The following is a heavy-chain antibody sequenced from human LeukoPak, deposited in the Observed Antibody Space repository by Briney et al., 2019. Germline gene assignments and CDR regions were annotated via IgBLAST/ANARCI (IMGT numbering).Heavy chain of an antibody. CDR1: GYTFTSYD. D-gene: IGHD4-23*01. J-gene: IGHJ6*03. Sequence: ASVKVSCKASGYTFTSYDINWVRQATGQGLEWMGWMNPNSGSTGYAQKFQGRVTMTRNTSISTAYMELSSLRSEDTAVYYCARVRRWYYYMDVWGKGTTVTVSS. CDR2: MNPNSGST. CDR3: ARVRRWYYYMDV. V-gene: IGHV1-8*01.